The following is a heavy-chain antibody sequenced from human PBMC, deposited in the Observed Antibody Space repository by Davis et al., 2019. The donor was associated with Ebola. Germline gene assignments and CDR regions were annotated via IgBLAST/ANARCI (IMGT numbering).Heavy chain of an antibody. CDR2: ISISSAFI. V-gene: IGHV3-21*01. CDR1: GFTFSTYT. CDR3: ARELYSSGWYYFDY. Sequence: GESLKISCAASGFTFSTYTMTWVRQAPGKGLEWVSSISISSAFIYYADSVKGRFTVSRDNAKNSLSLQMNSLRPEDTAVYYCARELYSSGWYYFDYWGQGTLVTVSS. J-gene: IGHJ4*02. D-gene: IGHD6-19*01.